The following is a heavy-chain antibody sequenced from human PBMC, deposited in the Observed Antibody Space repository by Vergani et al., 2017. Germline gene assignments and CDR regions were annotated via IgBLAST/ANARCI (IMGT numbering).Heavy chain of an antibody. D-gene: IGHD2-2*01. CDR1: GFTFSSQA. CDR2: IKNTGDSP. CDR3: AKVCGSTSCPYGGGAFDV. J-gene: IGHJ3*01. Sequence: EVQLLQSEGAVVQPGGSLRLSCVASGFTFSSQAMSWVRQGHGQGLEWVSSIKNTGDSPHYEDSVKGRFTISRDNSKNTLYLQMTDLRAEDTATYYCAKVCGSTSCPYGGGAFDVWGHGTMVTVSS. V-gene: IGHV3-23*01.